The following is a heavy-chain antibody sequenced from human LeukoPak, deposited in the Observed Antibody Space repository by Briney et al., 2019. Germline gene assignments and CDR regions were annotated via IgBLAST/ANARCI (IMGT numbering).Heavy chain of an antibody. CDR2: IYTSGST. Sequence: ASLRLSCAASGFTFSSYAMSWVRQAPGKGLEWIGRIYTSGSTNYNPSLKSRVTMSVDTSKTQFSLKLTSVTAADTAVYYCARGSKRVDYWGQGTLVTVSS. V-gene: IGHV4-59*10. J-gene: IGHJ4*02. CDR1: GFTFSSYA. CDR3: ARGSKRVDY.